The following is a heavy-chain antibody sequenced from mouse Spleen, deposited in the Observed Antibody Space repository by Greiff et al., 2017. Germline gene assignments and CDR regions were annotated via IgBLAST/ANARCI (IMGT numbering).Heavy chain of an antibody. CDR2: INPYNGGT. CDR3: ARPDYYGSSRFAY. J-gene: IGHJ3*01. CDR1: GYTFTDYY. V-gene: IGHV1-19*01. Sequence: EVQLQQSGPVLVKPGASVKMSCKASGYTFTDYYMNWVKQSHGKSLEWIGVINPYNGGTSYNQKFKGKATLTVDKSSSTAYMELNSLTSEDSAVYYCARPDYYGSSRFAYWGQGTLVTVSA. D-gene: IGHD1-1*01.